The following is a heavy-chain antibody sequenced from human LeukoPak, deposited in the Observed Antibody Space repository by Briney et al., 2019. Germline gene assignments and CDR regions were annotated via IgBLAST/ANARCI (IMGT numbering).Heavy chain of an antibody. V-gene: IGHV4-59*01. Sequence: SETLSLTCTVSGGSISSYYRSWIRQPPGKGLEWIGYIYYSGSTNYNPSLKSRVTISVDTSKNQFSLKLSSVTAADTAVYYCARVVGSYCSSTSCLDWFDPWGQGTLVTVSS. D-gene: IGHD2-2*01. CDR1: GGSISSYY. CDR3: ARVVGSYCSSTSCLDWFDP. CDR2: IYYSGST. J-gene: IGHJ5*02.